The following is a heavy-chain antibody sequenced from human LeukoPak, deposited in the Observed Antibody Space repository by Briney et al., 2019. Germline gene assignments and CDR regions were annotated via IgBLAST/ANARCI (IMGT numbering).Heavy chain of an antibody. J-gene: IGHJ3*02. V-gene: IGHV3-53*01. CDR2: IYSGGST. CDR3: ARGSLGKPRYAFDI. Sequence: QPGGSLRLSCAASGFTVSSNYMSWVRQAPGKGLEWVSVIYSGGSTYYADSVKGRFTISRDNSKNTLYLQMNSLRAEDTAVYYCARGSLGKPRYAFDIWGQGTMVTVSS. D-gene: IGHD1-14*01. CDR1: GFTVSSNY.